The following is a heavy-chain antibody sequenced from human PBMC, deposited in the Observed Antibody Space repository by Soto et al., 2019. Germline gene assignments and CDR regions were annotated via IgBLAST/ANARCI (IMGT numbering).Heavy chain of an antibody. CDR2: IMPVLPTP. D-gene: IGHD1-1*01. CDR1: GCNFRTSA. CDR3: ARDDDRPQLGGNSYYILDV. Sequence: QVQLVQSGAEVKKPGSSGRVSCKTSGCNFRTSASSWVRQAPGEGLELRGGIMPVLPTPDYEQKFQDRVTITADESKSTVYMELSSLRSADTAVYYGARDDDRPQLGGNSYYILDVWGQGNRVTVSS. V-gene: IGHV1-69*12. J-gene: IGHJ6*01.